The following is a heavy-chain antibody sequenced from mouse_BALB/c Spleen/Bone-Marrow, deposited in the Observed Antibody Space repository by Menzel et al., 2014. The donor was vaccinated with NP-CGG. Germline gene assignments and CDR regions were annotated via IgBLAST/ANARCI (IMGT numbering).Heavy chain of an antibody. CDR3: ARDVGYGNYFVY. D-gene: IGHD2-10*02. V-gene: IGHV7-1*02. CDR1: GFTFSDFY. J-gene: IGHJ3*01. CDR2: SRNRAKYYTT. Sequence: EVKLVESGGGLVQPGDSLRLSCATSGFTFSDFYMEWVRQPPGKRLEWIATSRNRAKYYTTEYSASVKGRFIASRDTSQSVLYLQMNALRAEDTAIYYCARDVGYGNYFVYWGQGTLVTVPA.